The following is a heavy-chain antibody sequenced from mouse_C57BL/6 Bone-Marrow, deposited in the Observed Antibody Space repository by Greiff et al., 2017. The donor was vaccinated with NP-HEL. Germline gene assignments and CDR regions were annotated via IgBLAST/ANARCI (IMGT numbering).Heavy chain of an antibody. Sequence: VQLKDSGPELVKPGASVKISCKASGYTFTDYYMNWVKQSHGKSLEWIGDINPNNGGTSYNQKFKGKATLTVDKSSSTAYMELRSLTSEDSAVYYCARDGYFYAMDYWGQGTSVTVSS. CDR2: INPNNGGT. J-gene: IGHJ4*01. CDR3: ARDGYFYAMDY. CDR1: GYTFTDYY. D-gene: IGHD2-3*01. V-gene: IGHV1-26*01.